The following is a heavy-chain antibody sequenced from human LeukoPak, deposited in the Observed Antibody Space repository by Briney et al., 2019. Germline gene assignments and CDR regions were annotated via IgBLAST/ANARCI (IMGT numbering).Heavy chain of an antibody. Sequence: GASVKVSCKASGYTFTSYGISWVRQAPGQGLEGMGWINPNSGGTNYAQKFQGRVTMTRDTSISTAYIVLSRLRSDDTAACYCARDTAAAGDYWGQGALVTVSS. CDR2: INPNSGGT. CDR1: GYTFTSYG. D-gene: IGHD6-13*01. CDR3: ARDTAAAGDY. V-gene: IGHV1-2*02. J-gene: IGHJ4*02.